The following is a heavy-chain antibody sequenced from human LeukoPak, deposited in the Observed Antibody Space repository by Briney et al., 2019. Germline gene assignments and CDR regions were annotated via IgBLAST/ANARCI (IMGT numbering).Heavy chain of an antibody. CDR2: ISGSGSST. V-gene: IGHV3-23*01. D-gene: IGHD2/OR15-2a*01. CDR3: AKSCNSGNCYYNY. CDR1: GFTFSNCA. Sequence: GGSLRLSGAASGFTFSNCAMSWVRQAPEKGLEWVSGISGSGSSTYYADSVKGRFTISRDNSENTLSLQMNSLRADDTAIYYCAKSCNSGNCYYNYWGQGTLVTVSS. J-gene: IGHJ4*02.